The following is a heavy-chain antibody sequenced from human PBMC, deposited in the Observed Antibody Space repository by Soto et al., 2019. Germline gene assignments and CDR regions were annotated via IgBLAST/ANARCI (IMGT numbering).Heavy chain of an antibody. J-gene: IGHJ3*02. V-gene: IGHV3-48*01. CDR2: ISPAGSSI. D-gene: IGHD3-10*01. CDR3: ARDRGGSGAFDI. Sequence: EGQLVEFGGGLVKPGGSLRLSCAASGFSFSIYSYNWVRQPPGKGLEWLSYISPAGSSIYYAASVKGRSTISRDSARDPVFLQMNSLRAEDTAVYSCARDRGGSGAFDIWGQGTMVTVSS. CDR1: GFSFSIYS.